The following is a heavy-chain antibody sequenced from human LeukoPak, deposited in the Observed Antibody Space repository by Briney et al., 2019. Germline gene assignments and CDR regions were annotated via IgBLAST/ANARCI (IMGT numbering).Heavy chain of an antibody. CDR1: GYTFTNYD. CDR2: MKPNSGNT. V-gene: IGHV1-8*01. CDR3: ARDSTQQLSHFDY. Sequence: SVKVSCKASGYTFTNYDINWVRQASGQGLEWMGYMKPNSGNTGYAQKFQGRVTMTRDTSISTAYMELSSLTSEDTAVYYCARDSTQQLSHFDYWGQGTLVTVSS. J-gene: IGHJ4*02. D-gene: IGHD6-13*01.